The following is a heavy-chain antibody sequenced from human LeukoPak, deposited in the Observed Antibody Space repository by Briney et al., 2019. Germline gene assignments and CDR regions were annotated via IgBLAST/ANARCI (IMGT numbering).Heavy chain of an antibody. CDR2: IYYTGST. CDR1: GSSITSVSHY. J-gene: IGHJ4*02. Sequence: SETLSLTCTISGSSITSVSHYWGWIRQPPGKGLEWIGDIYYTGSTYYSPSLRRRVTMSVHTSENQFSLRLNSVTAVDTAVYYCARRWGNIVGVTYEYWGQGTLVTVSS. V-gene: IGHV4-39*01. CDR3: ARRWGNIVGVTYEY. D-gene: IGHD3-16*01.